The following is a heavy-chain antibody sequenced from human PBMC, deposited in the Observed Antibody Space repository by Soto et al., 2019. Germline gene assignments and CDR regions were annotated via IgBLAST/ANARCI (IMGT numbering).Heavy chain of an antibody. J-gene: IGHJ5*02. CDR3: PPRTPTVTGGFGP. V-gene: IGHV2-5*02. Sequence: QITLKESGPTLVKPTQTLTLTCTFSGFSLTTSGVGVGWIRQPPGKALEWLALIYWDDDKRYSPSLKSRLTTPKEPPKNPGALKKNKMDPADPANFFWPPRTPTVTGGFGPGGQGTLV. CDR1: GFSLTTSGVG. D-gene: IGHD4-17*01. CDR2: IYWDDDK.